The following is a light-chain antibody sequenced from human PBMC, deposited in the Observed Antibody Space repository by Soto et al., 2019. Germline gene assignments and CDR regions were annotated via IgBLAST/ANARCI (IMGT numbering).Light chain of an antibody. V-gene: IGLV1-40*01. CDR2: QNN. CDR3: QSYDSSLSAVV. CDR1: SSNIGAGYD. Sequence: QSVLTQPPSVSEAPGQRVSISCTGSSSNIGAGYDVHWYEHLPGTAPKLLIYQNNNRPSGVPDRFSGSKSGTSASLAITGLQAEDEADYYCQSYDSSLSAVVFGGGTQVTVL. J-gene: IGLJ2*01.